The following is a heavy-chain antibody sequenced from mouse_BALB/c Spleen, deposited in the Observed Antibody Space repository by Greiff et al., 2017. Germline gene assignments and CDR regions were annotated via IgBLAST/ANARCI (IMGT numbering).Heavy chain of an antibody. D-gene: IGHD1-2*01. Sequence: VHVKQSGAELVKPGASVKLSCTASGFNIKDTYMHWVKQRPEQGLEWIGRIDPANGNTKYDPKFQGKATITADTSSNTAYLQLSSLTSEDTAVYYCARDYGRPFGYWGQGTLVTVSA. V-gene: IGHV14-3*02. CDR2: IDPANGNT. CDR1: GFNIKDTY. J-gene: IGHJ3*01. CDR3: ARDYGRPFGY.